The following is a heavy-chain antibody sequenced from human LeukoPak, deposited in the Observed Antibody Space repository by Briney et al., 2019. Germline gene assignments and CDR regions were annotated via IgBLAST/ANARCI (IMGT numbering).Heavy chain of an antibody. Sequence: PGGSLRLSCAASGFNLSDYVMYWVRQPPGKALEWVSLVNGDGSTYNGDAAKGRFTISRDNTKNSLYLQMTSLTSDDTGLYYCAKDRWDGSGSYTFDYWGQGTLVTVSS. CDR2: VNGDGST. D-gene: IGHD3-10*01. CDR3: AKDRWDGSGSYTFDY. V-gene: IGHV3-43*02. CDR1: GFNLSDYV. J-gene: IGHJ4*02.